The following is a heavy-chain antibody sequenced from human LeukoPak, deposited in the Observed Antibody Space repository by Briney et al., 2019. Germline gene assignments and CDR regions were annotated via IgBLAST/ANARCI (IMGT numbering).Heavy chain of an antibody. Sequence: GGSLRLSCAASGFSFSAYWMTWVRQAPGTGLEWVANINPAGSETYYVDPVKGRFSISRDNAKNLVYLQMNSLRAEDTAVYHCARFGYVTAVDVWGQGTPVTVSS. CDR1: GFSFSAYW. CDR3: ARFGYVTAVDV. D-gene: IGHD2-21*02. J-gene: IGHJ4*02. CDR2: INPAGSET. V-gene: IGHV3-7*01.